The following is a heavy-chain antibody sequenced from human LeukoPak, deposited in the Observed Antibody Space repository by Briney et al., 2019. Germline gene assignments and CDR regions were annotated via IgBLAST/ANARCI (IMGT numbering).Heavy chain of an antibody. D-gene: IGHD3-10*01. Sequence: SETLSLTCAVYGGSFSDYHWTWIRQSPGKGLDWIGEINDSGSALYNPSLMNRVTIPVDMSKNHFSLNLTSVTAADTGVYYCGRGPHPHWPPMENWGQGSLVTVSS. J-gene: IGHJ4*02. CDR2: INDSGSA. CDR3: GRGPHPHWPPMEN. CDR1: GGSFSDYH. V-gene: IGHV4-34*01.